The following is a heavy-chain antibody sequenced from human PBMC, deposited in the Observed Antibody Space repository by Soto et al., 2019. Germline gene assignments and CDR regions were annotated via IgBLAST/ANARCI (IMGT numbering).Heavy chain of an antibody. J-gene: IGHJ4*02. V-gene: IGHV3-33*01. CDR2: IWYDVSTK. D-gene: IGHD1-1*01. Sequence: GSLRLSCSASGFTFSNYAMHWVRQAPGKGLEWVASIWYDVSTKYYVDSVKGRFTISRDNSKNTLSLQMSSLKAEDTAVYYCARDLSGPLDYWGQGTLVTVSS. CDR3: ARDLSGPLDY. CDR1: GFTFSNYA.